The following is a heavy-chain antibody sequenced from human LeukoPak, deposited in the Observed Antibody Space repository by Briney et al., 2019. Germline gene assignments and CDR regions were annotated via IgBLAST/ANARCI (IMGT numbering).Heavy chain of an antibody. J-gene: IGHJ3*02. Sequence: ASVKVSCKVSGYTLTELSMHWVRQAPGKGLEWMGGFDPEDGETIYAQKFQGRVTMTEDTSTDTAYMELSSLRSEDTAVYYCATGVGGSGWDRRDAFDIWGQGTMVTVSS. CDR2: FDPEDGET. CDR1: GYTLTELS. V-gene: IGHV1-24*01. CDR3: ATGVGGSGWDRRDAFDI. D-gene: IGHD6-19*01.